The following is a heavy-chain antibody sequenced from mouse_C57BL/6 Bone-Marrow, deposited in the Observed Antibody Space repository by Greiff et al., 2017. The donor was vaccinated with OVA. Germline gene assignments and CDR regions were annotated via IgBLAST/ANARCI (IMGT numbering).Heavy chain of an antibody. V-gene: IGHV1-69*01. CDR1: GYTFTSYW. J-gene: IGHJ4*01. D-gene: IGHD1-1*01. CDR2: IDPSDSYT. CDR3: AREGNYGTPYAMDY. Sequence: HVQLQPPWAELVMPGASVKLSCKASGYTFTSYWMHWVKQRPGQGLEWIGEIDPSDSYTNYNQKFKGKSTLTVDKSSSTAYMQLSSLTSEDSAVYYCAREGNYGTPYAMDYWGQGTSVTVSS.